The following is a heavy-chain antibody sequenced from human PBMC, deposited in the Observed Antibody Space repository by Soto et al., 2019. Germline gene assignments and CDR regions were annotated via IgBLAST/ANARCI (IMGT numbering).Heavy chain of an antibody. CDR3: ARTVYYYDTSGYRNFDY. CDR1: GGTFSSYA. J-gene: IGHJ4*02. Sequence: ASVKVSCKASGGTFSSYAISWVRQAPGQGLEWMGGIIPIFGTANYAQKFQGRVTITADESTSTAYMELSSLRSEDTAVYYCARTVYYYDTSGYRNFDYWGQGTLVTVSS. CDR2: IIPIFGTA. V-gene: IGHV1-69*13. D-gene: IGHD3-22*01.